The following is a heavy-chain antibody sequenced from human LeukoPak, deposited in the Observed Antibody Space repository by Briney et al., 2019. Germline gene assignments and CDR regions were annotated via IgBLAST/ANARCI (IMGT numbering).Heavy chain of an antibody. CDR2: IYYSGST. D-gene: IGHD6-13*01. V-gene: IGHV4-39*01. CDR1: GGSISSSSYY. Sequence: PSETLPLTCTVSGGSISSSSYYWGWIRQPPGKGLEWIGSIYYSGSTYYNPSLKSRVTISVDTSKNQFSLKLSSVTAADTAVYYCARHLSPSYSSSWQLFDPWGQGTLVTVSS. J-gene: IGHJ5*02. CDR3: ARHLSPSYSSSWQLFDP.